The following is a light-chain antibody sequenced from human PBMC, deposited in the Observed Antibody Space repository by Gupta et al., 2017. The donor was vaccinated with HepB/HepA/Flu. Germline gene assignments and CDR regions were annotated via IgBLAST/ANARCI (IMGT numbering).Light chain of an antibody. CDR1: ALPKQY. V-gene: IGLV3-25*03. J-gene: IGLJ1*01. CDR2: KDS. CDR3: QSADSSGTYV. Sequence: SYELTQPPSVSVSPGQTARITCSGDALPKQYVYWYQQKTGQAPVMVIYKDSERPSGTPERFSGSSSGTTVTLTISGVQAEDEADYYCQSADSSGTYVFGSGTKVTV.